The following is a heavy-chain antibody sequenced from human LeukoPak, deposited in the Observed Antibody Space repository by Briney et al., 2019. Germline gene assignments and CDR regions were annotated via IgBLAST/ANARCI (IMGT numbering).Heavy chain of an antibody. CDR1: GFTVGTNY. CDR3: AKARGSTSGKSYFDY. Sequence: PGGSLRLSCAASGFTVGTNYMSWVRQAPGKGLEWVSVIYSGGSTCYADSVKGRFTISRDSSKNTLYLQMNSLRVEDTAVYYCAKARGSTSGKSYFDYWGQGTLVTVSS. J-gene: IGHJ4*02. CDR2: IYSGGST. D-gene: IGHD6-13*01. V-gene: IGHV3-53*01.